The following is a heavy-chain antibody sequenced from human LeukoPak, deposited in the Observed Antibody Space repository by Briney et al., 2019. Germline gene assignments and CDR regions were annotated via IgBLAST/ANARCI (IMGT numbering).Heavy chain of an antibody. CDR3: AKDAYYYDSSGYYYIVYFDY. CDR1: GFTFSSYA. D-gene: IGHD3-22*01. J-gene: IGHJ4*02. V-gene: IGHV3-23*01. CDR2: ISGSGDST. Sequence: GGSLRLSCAASGFTFSSYAMSWVRQAPGKGLEWVSAISGSGDSTYYGDSVKGRFTISRDNSKNTLYLQMNSLRAEDTAVYYCAKDAYYYDSSGYYYIVYFDYWGQGTLVTVSS.